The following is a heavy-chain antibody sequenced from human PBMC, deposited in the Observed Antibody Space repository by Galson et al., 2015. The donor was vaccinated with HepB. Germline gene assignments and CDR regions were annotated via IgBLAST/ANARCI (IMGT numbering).Heavy chain of an antibody. D-gene: IGHD4-17*01. CDR3: ASGRDYGATDFDY. V-gene: IGHV4-31*03. Sequence: TLSLTCTVSGGSISSGGYYWSWIRQHPGQGLEWIGYIYYSGSTYYNPSLKSRVTISVDTPKNQFSLKLSSVTAADTAVYYCASGRDYGATDFDYWGQGTLVTVSS. J-gene: IGHJ4*02. CDR2: IYYSGST. CDR1: GGSISSGGYY.